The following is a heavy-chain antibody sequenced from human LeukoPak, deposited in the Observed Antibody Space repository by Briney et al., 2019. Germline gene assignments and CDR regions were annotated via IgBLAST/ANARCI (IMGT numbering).Heavy chain of an antibody. J-gene: IGHJ5*02. CDR2: MNPKSGGT. Sequence: ASVKVSCKASGYTFMDYNIHWVRQAPGQGLEWMGWMNPKSGGTKFLQSVQGGLSPTMDTSITTANMELSSLRSDDAAIYYCVREGNDVLRFLDWPKPRTQTQGGWFDRWGQGTLVTVSS. D-gene: IGHD3-3*01. CDR1: GYTFMDYN. CDR3: VREGNDVLRFLDWPKPRTQTQGGWFDR. V-gene: IGHV1-2*02.